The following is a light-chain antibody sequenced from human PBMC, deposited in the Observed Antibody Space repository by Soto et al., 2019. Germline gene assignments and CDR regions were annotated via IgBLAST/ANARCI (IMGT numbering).Light chain of an antibody. J-gene: IGLJ2*01. CDR1: TSDIGSYNL. V-gene: IGLV2-23*01. Sequence: QSVLTQPASVSGSPGQSITISCTGATSDIGSYNLVSWYQHHPGKAPKLVIYEGSKRPSGVSTRFSGFKSGNTASLTISGLQGDDEADYYCCSYTNSSTSVFGGGTKLTVL. CDR3: CSYTNSSTSV. CDR2: EGS.